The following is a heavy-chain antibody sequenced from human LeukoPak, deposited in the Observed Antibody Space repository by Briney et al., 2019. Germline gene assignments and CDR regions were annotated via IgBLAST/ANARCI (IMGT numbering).Heavy chain of an antibody. D-gene: IGHD3-10*01. V-gene: IGHV1-46*01. CDR1: GYTFASYD. CDR3: ARDAHYISRFDY. CDR2: INPSGGST. J-gene: IGHJ4*02. Sequence: ASVKVSCKASGYTFASYDMHWVRPAPGQGLEWMGIINPSGGSTSYAQKFQGRVTMTRDTSTSTVYMELSGLRSEDTAVYYCARDAHYISRFDYWGQGTLVTVSS.